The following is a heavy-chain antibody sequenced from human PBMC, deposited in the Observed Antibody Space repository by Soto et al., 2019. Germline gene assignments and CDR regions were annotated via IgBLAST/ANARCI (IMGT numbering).Heavy chain of an antibody. D-gene: IGHD3-3*01. J-gene: IGHJ4*02. Sequence: PGGSLRLSCAASGFTFSSYSMNWVRQAPGKGLEWVSSISSSSSYIYYADSVKGRFTISRDNAKNSLYLQMNSLRAEDTAVYYCARTGWVLGIFGVVTLNYFDYWGQGTLVTVSS. CDR1: GFTFSSYS. V-gene: IGHV3-21*01. CDR2: ISSSSSYI. CDR3: ARTGWVLGIFGVVTLNYFDY.